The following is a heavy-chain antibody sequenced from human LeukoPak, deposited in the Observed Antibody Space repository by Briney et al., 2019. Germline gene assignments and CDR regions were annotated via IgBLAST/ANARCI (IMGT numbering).Heavy chain of an antibody. CDR2: ISYDGSNK. J-gene: IGHJ6*02. V-gene: IGHV3-30-3*01. CDR3: AKDLSNWNYVGYHYYGMDV. D-gene: IGHD1-7*01. CDR1: GFTFSSYA. Sequence: GGSLRLSCAASGFTFSSYAMHWVRQAPGKGLEWVAVISYDGSNKYYADSVKGRFTISRDNSKNTLYLQMNSLRAEDTAVYYCAKDLSNWNYVGYHYYGMDVWGQGTTVTVSS.